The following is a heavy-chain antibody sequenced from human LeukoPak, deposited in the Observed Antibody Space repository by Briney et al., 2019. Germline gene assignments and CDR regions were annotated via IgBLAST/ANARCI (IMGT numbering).Heavy chain of an antibody. D-gene: IGHD3-16*01. CDR1: VFGFQGSA. Sequence: GGSLTLSCAASVFGFQGSAVQWVRQSSGRGLEWVGCMRDRTKNYATIYPASMRGRFTISRDDSKHTATLHMNPLRIEDSAVYFCIRHVEYVTPDSCGRGTLVTVSS. CDR2: MRDRTKNYAT. V-gene: IGHV3-73*01. CDR3: IRHVEYVTPDS. J-gene: IGHJ4*02.